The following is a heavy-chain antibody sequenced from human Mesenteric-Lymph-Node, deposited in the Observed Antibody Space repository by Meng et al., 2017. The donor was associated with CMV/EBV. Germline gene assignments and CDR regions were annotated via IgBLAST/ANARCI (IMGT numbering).Heavy chain of an antibody. J-gene: IGHJ4*02. CDR3: ARGGDRGEEDF. CDR2: INPKSGDT. D-gene: IGHD2-21*01. CDR1: GYSFTGYY. Sequence: ASVKVSCKASGYSFTGYYIHWVRQAPGQGLEWMGWINPKSGDTKYAQKLQGRVTMTRDTSISTAYMEVTRLTSDDTAVYYCARGGDRGEEDFWGQGTLVTVSS. V-gene: IGHV1-2*02.